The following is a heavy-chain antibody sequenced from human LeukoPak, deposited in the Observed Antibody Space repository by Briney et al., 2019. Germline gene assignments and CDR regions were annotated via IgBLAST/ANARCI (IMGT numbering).Heavy chain of an antibody. CDR3: AKFVAAGTSYYYYYMDV. CDR1: GFTFSSYS. CDR2: ISSSSRTI. J-gene: IGHJ6*03. D-gene: IGHD6-13*01. V-gene: IGHV3-48*01. Sequence: PGGSLRLSCSASGFTFSSYSMNWVRQAPGKGLEWVSYISSSSRTIYYEDSVKGRFTISRDNSKNTLYLQMNSLRAEDTAVYYCAKFVAAGTSYYYYYMDVWGKGTTVTVSS.